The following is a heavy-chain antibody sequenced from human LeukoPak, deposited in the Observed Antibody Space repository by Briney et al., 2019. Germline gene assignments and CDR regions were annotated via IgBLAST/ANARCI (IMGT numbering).Heavy chain of an antibody. CDR2: ISWNSATI. CDR1: GFTFDDYA. V-gene: IGHV3-9*01. Sequence: GRSLRLSCAASGFTFDDYAMHWVRHAPGKGLEWVSHISWNSATIVYADSVKGRFTISRDNAKNSLYLQMNSLRPEDTALYYCAKGTPISRFSPGDVWGQGTTVTVSS. CDR3: AKGTPISRFSPGDV. D-gene: IGHD1-14*01. J-gene: IGHJ6*02.